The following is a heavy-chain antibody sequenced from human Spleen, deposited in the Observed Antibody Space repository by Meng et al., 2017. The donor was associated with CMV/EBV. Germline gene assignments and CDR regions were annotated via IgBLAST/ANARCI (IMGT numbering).Heavy chain of an antibody. J-gene: IGHJ6*02. D-gene: IGHD2-21*02. V-gene: IGHV3-23*01. CDR2: IGATAGGT. CDR3: VKGGGERVTFDAMDV. CDR1: GLTFSSYG. Sequence: GGSLRLSCAASGLTFSSYGMSWVRQAPGKGLEWVSSIGATAGGTYYADSVKGRFTISRDNAKKTLSLQMDTLRTEDTALYYCVKGGGERVTFDAMDVWGQGTTVTVSS.